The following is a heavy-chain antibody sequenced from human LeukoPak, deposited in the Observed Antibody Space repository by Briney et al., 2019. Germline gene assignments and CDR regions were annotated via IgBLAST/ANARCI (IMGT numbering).Heavy chain of an antibody. D-gene: IGHD2-2*01. J-gene: IGHJ6*03. CDR1: GYTFTSYG. CDR3: ARDLRVVPAAMDYYYMDV. CDR2: ISAYNGNT. Sequence: ASVKVSCKASGYTFTSYGISWVRQASGQGLEWMGWISAYNGNTNYAQKLQGRVTMTTDTSTSTAYMELRSLRSDDTAVYYCARDLRVVPAAMDYYYMDVWGKGTTVTVSS. V-gene: IGHV1-18*01.